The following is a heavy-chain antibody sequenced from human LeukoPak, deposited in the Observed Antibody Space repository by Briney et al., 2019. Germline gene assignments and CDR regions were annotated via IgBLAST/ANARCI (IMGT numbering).Heavy chain of an antibody. V-gene: IGHV4-59*08. CDR1: GGSISSYY. CDR2: IYYSGST. J-gene: IGHJ6*02. Sequence: SETLSLTCTVSGGSISSYYWNWIRQPTGKGLEWIGYIYYSGSTNYNPSLKSRVTISVDTSKNQFSLKLSSVTAAGTAVYYCARQDVVVITAATYYYGMDVWGQGATVTVSS. D-gene: IGHD2-2*01. CDR3: ARQDVVVITAATYYYGMDV.